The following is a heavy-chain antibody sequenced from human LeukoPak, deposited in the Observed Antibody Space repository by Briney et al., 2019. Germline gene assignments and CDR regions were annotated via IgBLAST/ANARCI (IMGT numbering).Heavy chain of an antibody. J-gene: IGHJ1*01. CDR2: ISSSSSYI. Sequence: PGGSLRLSCAASGFTFSSYSMNWVRQAPGKGLEWVSSISSSSSYIYYAGSVKGRFTISRDNAKSPLYLQMNSLRAEDTAVYYCARDEGYFQHWGQGTLVTVSS. V-gene: IGHV3-21*01. CDR3: ARDEGYFQH. CDR1: GFTFSSYS.